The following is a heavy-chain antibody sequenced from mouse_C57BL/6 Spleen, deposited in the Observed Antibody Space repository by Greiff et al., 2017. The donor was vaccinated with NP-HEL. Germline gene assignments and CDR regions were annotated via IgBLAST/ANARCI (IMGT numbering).Heavy chain of an antibody. V-gene: IGHV1-50*01. CDR3: ASKFITTVVARDY. J-gene: IGHJ2*01. D-gene: IGHD1-1*01. Sequence: PSDSYTNYNQKFKGKATLTVDTSSSTAYMQLSSLTSEDSAVYYCASKFITTVVARDYWGQGTTLTVSS. CDR2: PSDSYT.